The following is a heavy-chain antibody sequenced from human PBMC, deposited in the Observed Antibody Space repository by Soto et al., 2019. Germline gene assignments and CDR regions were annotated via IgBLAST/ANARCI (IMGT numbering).Heavy chain of an antibody. CDR1: GYSISSGYY. CDR2: VYHSGST. V-gene: IGHV4-38-2*02. Sequence: PSETLLLTCAVFGYSISSGYYWGWIRQPPGKGLEWIGSVYHSGSTYYNPSLKSRVTISVDTSKNQFSLKLSSVTAADTAVYYCARDKYYYDSSGYSLGWFDPWGQGTLVTVSS. J-gene: IGHJ5*02. D-gene: IGHD3-22*01. CDR3: ARDKYYYDSSGYSLGWFDP.